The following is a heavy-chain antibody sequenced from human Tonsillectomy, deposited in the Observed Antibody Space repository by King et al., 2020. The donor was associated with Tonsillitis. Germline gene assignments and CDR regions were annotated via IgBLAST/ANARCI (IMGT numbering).Heavy chain of an antibody. D-gene: IGHD6-6*01. Sequence: VQLVESGAEVRKPGASVKVSCKASAYTFTAYYINWVRQAPGQGLEWMGWINPNSGGTNYAQKFNGRVTMTRDTSISTAYMELSRLTSDDTAVYYCARGLWVHDSSSVAFWGQGTLVTFSS. V-gene: IGHV1-2*02. CDR1: AYTFTAYY. CDR3: ARGLWVHDSSSVAF. CDR2: INPNSGGT. J-gene: IGHJ4*02.